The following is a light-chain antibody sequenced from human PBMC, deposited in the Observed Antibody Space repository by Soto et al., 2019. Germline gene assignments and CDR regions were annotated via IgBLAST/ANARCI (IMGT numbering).Light chain of an antibody. CDR1: SSNIGNNY. V-gene: IGLV1-51*01. Sequence: QSVLTQPPSVSAASGQKVTISCSGSSSNIGNNYVSWYQQLPGTAPKLLIYDNNKRPSGIPDRFSASKSDTSATLGITGLQTGDEADYYCATWDSSLSAVVFGGGTKLTVL. CDR2: DNN. J-gene: IGLJ2*01. CDR3: ATWDSSLSAVV.